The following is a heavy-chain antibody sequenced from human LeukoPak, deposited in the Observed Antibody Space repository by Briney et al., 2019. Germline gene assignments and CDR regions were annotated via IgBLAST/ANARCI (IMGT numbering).Heavy chain of an antibody. D-gene: IGHD3-10*01. V-gene: IGHV4-34*01. CDR2: INHSGST. CDR3: ARPRYYGSGSFDY. Sequence: PSETLSLTCTVSGGSISSYYWSWIRQPPGKGLEWIGEINHSGSTNYNPSLKSRVTISVETSKNQFSLKLSSVTAAGTAVYYCARPRYYGSGSFDYWGQGTLVTVSS. J-gene: IGHJ4*02. CDR1: GGSISSYY.